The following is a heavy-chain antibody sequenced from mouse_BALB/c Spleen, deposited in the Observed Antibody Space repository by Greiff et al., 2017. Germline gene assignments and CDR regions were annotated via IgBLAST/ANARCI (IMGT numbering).Heavy chain of an antibody. CDR2: IWAGGST. CDR3: AREGGSSGYGTWFAY. Sequence: VQLVESGPGLVAPSQSLSITCTVSGFSLTSYGVHWVRQPPGKGLEWLGVIWAGGSTNYNSALMSRLSISKDNSKSQVFLKMNSLQTDDTAMYYCAREGGSSGYGTWFAYWGQGTLVTVSA. CDR1: GFSLTSYG. V-gene: IGHV2-9*02. J-gene: IGHJ3*01. D-gene: IGHD3-1*01.